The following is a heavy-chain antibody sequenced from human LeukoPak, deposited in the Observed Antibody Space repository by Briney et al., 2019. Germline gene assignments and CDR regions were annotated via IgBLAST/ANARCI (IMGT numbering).Heavy chain of an antibody. J-gene: IGHJ4*02. CDR1: GYTFTGYY. V-gene: IGHV1-18*04. CDR2: ISAYNGNT. CDR3: ARVTGGRFPTIDY. D-gene: IGHD3-3*01. Sequence: ASVKVSCKASGYTFTGYYMHWVRQAPGQGLEWMGWISAYNGNTNYAQKLQGRVTMTTDTSTSTAYMELRGLRSDDTAVYYCARVTGGRFPTIDYWGQGTLVTVSS.